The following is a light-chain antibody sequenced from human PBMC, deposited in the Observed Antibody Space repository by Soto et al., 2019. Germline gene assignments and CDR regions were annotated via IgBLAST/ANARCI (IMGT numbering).Light chain of an antibody. CDR1: GNDVGNYNL. CDR3: CSSSGVTTWI. CDR2: EVS. Sequence: QSVLSQPASVSGSPGQSVTISCSGTGNDVGNYNLVSWYQQHPGKVPKLLIYEVSRRPSGVSDRFSASKSGNTSSLTISGLQADDEADYYCCSSSGVTTWIFGGGTKLTVL. J-gene: IGLJ3*02. V-gene: IGLV2-23*02.